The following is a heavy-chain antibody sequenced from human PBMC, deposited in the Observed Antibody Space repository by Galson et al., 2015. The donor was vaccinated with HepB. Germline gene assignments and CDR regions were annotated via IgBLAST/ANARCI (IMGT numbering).Heavy chain of an antibody. Sequence: SLRLSCAASGFTFSSYSMNWVRQAPGKGLEWVSSISSSSSSYIYYADSVKGRFTISRDNAKNSLYLQMNSLRAEDTAVYYCARDLIGSSWRYYYYGMDVWGQGTTVTVSS. CDR3: ARDLIGSSWRYYYYGMDV. J-gene: IGHJ6*02. CDR1: GFTFSSYS. V-gene: IGHV3-21*01. CDR2: ISSSSSSYI. D-gene: IGHD6-13*01.